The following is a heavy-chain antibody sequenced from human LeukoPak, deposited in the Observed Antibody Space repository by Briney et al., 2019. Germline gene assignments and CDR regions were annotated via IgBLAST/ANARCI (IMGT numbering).Heavy chain of an antibody. V-gene: IGHV3-NL1*01. J-gene: IGHJ5*02. CDR2: ISIDDST. D-gene: IGHD1-7*01. CDR1: GFTFSSYG. Sequence: GGSLRLSCAASGFTFSSYGMHWVRQAPGKGPEWVSFISIDDSTYYADSVKGRFTISRDNSKNKLYLQMNSLRAEDTAVYYCARASNYAFDTWGQGTLVIVSS. CDR3: ARASNYAFDT.